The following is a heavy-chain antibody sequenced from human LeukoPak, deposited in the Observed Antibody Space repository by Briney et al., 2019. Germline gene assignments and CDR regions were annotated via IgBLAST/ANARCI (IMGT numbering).Heavy chain of an antibody. CDR3: ARTYCGGDCRSSFDY. Sequence: KTGGSLRLSCAASGFTFSSYAMHWVRQAPGKGLEYVSAISSNGGSTYYANSVKGRFTISRDNSKNTLYLQMNSLRAEDTAVYYCARTYCGGDCRSSFDYWGQGTLVTVSS. J-gene: IGHJ4*02. CDR1: GFTFSSYA. V-gene: IGHV3-64*01. D-gene: IGHD2-21*02. CDR2: ISSNGGST.